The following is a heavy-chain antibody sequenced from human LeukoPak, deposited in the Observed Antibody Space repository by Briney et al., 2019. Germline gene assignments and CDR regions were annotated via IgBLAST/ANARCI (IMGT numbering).Heavy chain of an antibody. CDR1: GGSISSYY. V-gene: IGHV4-59*01. D-gene: IGHD3-16*02. Sequence: SETLSLTCTVSGGSISSYYWSWIRQPPGKGLEWIGHIYHTGTTNYNPSLKSRVTMSVDTSKNHFSLKLSSVTAADTAVYYCARSPQLYDYVWGSYRWIYDYWGQGTLVTVSS. J-gene: IGHJ4*02. CDR3: ARSPQLYDYVWGSYRWIYDY. CDR2: IYHTGTT.